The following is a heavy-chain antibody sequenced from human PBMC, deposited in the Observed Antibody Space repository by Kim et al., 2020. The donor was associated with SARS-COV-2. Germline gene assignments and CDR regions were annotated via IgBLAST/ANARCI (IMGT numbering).Heavy chain of an antibody. D-gene: IGHD5-18*01. V-gene: IGHV3-23*01. CDR3: AKHKNSYGPQYGMDV. J-gene: IGHJ6*02. Sequence: DSLRGRFTISRDNSKNTLYLQMNSLRAEDTAVYYCAKHKNSYGPQYGMDVWGQGTTVTVSS.